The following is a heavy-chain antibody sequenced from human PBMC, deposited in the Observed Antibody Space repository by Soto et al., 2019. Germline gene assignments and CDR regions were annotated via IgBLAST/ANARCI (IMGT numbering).Heavy chain of an antibody. CDR3: ARRDYYASGSLTFDY. J-gene: IGHJ4*02. D-gene: IGHD3-10*01. Sequence: QITLKESGPALVKPTQTLTLTCNVSGFSLSTDGVGVGWIRQPPGKALEWLALIYWDGDNRYRPSLRSRLTITKDTSKNQVVLTMTNMDPVDTATYYCARRDYYASGSLTFDYWGQGTLVTVSS. CDR2: IYWDGDN. V-gene: IGHV2-5*02. CDR1: GFSLSTDGVG.